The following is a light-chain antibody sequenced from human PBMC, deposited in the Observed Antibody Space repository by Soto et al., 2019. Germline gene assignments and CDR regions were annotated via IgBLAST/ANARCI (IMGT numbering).Light chain of an antibody. V-gene: IGKV1-39*01. Sequence: DIQMTQSPSSLSASVGDRVTITCRASQTISSYLNWYQQKPGKAPKLLIYTASSLHSGVPSRFTGDGSGTDFTLTISSLQPDDFATYICQQSYTTPWTFGQGTKVEIK. CDR2: TAS. CDR3: QQSYTTPWT. CDR1: QTISSY. J-gene: IGKJ1*01.